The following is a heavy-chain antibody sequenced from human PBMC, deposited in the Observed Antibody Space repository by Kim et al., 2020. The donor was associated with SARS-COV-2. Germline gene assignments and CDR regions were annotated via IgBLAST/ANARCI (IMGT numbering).Heavy chain of an antibody. D-gene: IGHD6-6*01. V-gene: IGHV3-33*01. J-gene: IGHJ4*02. CDR3: ARARDWEQLDYFDY. Sequence: ADSGKGRFTISRNNSKNTLYLQMNSLRAEDTAVYYCARARDWEQLDYFDYWGQGTLVTVSS.